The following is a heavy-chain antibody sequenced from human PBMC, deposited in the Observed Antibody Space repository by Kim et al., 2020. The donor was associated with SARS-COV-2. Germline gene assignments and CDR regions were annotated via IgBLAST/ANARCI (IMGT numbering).Heavy chain of an antibody. CDR3: AKGRGWWLLPAAIVDY. CDR2: ISGSGGST. V-gene: IGHV3-23*01. D-gene: IGHD2-2*01. CDR1: GFTFSSYA. Sequence: GGSLRLSCAASGFTFSSYAMSWVRQAPGKGLEWVSAISGSGGSTYYADSVKGRFTISRDNSKNTLYLQMNSLRAEDTAVYYCAKGRGWWLLPAAIVDYWGQGTLVTVSS. J-gene: IGHJ4*02.